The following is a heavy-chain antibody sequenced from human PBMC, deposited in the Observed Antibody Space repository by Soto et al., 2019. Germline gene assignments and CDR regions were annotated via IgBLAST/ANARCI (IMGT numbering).Heavy chain of an antibody. D-gene: IGHD6-19*01. CDR1: GASLSVGPYT. J-gene: IGHJ5*02. CDR3: ARLPTGWPNWVDP. CDR2: ISHMGPT. Sequence: QVRLQESGPGLVRPSETLSLTCTVSGASLSVGPYTWGWIRQSPERGLEWIGTISHMGPTYYNTSLENRLTISLDTSKKQFTLKLTSVAAADTAVYYCARLPTGWPNWVDPWCQGILVTVSS. V-gene: IGHV4-39*01.